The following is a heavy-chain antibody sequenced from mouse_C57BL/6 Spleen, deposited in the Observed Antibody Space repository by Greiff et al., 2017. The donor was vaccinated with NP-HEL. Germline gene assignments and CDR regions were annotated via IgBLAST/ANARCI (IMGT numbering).Heavy chain of an antibody. Sequence: ESGPGLVKPSQSLSLTCSVTGYSITSGYYWNWIRQFPGNKLEWMGYISYDGSNNYNPSLKNRISITRDTSKNQSFLKLNSVTTEDTATDYCARDHYDYDGGAWFAYWGQGTLVTVAA. V-gene: IGHV3-6*01. D-gene: IGHD2-4*01. J-gene: IGHJ3*01. CDR2: ISYDGSN. CDR1: GYSITSGYY. CDR3: ARDHYDYDGGAWFAY.